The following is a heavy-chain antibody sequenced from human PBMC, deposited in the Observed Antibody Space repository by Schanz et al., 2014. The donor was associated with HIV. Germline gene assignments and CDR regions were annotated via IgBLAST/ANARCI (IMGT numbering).Heavy chain of an antibody. J-gene: IGHJ4*02. CDR2: IYYSGST. CDR1: GDSISGGTYY. V-gene: IGHV4-39*01. CDR3: AGSSTVAVDY. Sequence: QLQLQESGPGLVKPSETLSLTCTVSGDSISGGTYYWGWIRQPPGKGLEWIGTIYYSGSTFYNPSLKSRVTISVDTSKNQFSLNLSSVTAGDTAVYYCAGSSTVAVDYWGQGTLVSVSS. D-gene: IGHD6-19*01.